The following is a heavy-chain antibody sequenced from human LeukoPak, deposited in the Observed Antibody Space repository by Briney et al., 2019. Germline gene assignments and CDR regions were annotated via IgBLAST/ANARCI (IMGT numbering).Heavy chain of an antibody. CDR1: GTCVNNYY. V-gene: IGHV4-4*07. J-gene: IGHJ4*02. Sequence: SETLSLTCLVPGTCVNNYYWSWIRQPAGKGLDCIARIYSSVSTNYNLSLTSRVSISVDKSKNQVSLKLESVTAADTAVYYCARERVGYDTSGRGPRFDSWGQGTLVTVSS. D-gene: IGHD3-22*01. CDR2: IYSSVST. CDR3: ARERVGYDTSGRGPRFDS.